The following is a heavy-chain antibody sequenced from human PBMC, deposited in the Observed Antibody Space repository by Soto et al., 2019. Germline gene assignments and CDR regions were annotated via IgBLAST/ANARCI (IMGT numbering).Heavy chain of an antibody. CDR3: ARGPPGYSSCFNWCEP. CDR2: INPNSGGT. Sequence: QVQLVQSGAEVKKPGASVKVSCKASGYTFTGYYMHWVRQAPGQGLEWMGWINPNSGGTNYAQKFQSWVTMTRDTSISTAYMELSRVTSDETAVYYCARGPPGYSSCFNWCEPWGQGTLVTVSS. D-gene: IGHD6-19*01. J-gene: IGHJ5*02. V-gene: IGHV1-2*04. CDR1: GYTFTGYY.